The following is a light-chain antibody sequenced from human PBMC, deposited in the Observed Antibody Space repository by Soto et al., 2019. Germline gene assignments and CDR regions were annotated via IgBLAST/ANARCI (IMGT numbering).Light chain of an antibody. CDR3: QQCVTSPWT. CDR2: GAS. CDR1: QSVSSSY. Sequence: EVVLTQSPGTLCLSPGERATLSCRASQSVSSSYLAWYQQKPGQAPRLLISGASSRATGIPDRFSGSGSGTDFTLTISRLEPEDSAVYYCQQCVTSPWTFGQGTKVEIK. J-gene: IGKJ1*01. V-gene: IGKV3-20*01.